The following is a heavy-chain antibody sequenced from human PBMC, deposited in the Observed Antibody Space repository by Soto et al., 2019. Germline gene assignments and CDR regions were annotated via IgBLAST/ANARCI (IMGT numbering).Heavy chain of an antibody. CDR3: ARVRQSNDVSSLDF. CDR2: IIPILGIA. J-gene: IGHJ4*02. CDR1: RVRFNSCT. Sequence: SVKASSKARRVRFNSCTSSSLHQYTGQGLEWMGRIIPILGIANYAQKFQGRVTITADKSTSTAYMELSSLRSEDTAVYYCARVRQSNDVSSLDFWAQATLVIVSS. D-gene: IGHD1-1*01. V-gene: IGHV1-69*02.